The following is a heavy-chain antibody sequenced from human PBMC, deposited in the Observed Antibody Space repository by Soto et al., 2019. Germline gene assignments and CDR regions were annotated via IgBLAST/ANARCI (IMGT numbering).Heavy chain of an antibody. D-gene: IGHD2-2*01. J-gene: IGHJ5*02. V-gene: IGHV4-61*01. CDR2: IYYRGST. Sequence: SETLSLTCTVSGGSVSSGSYYWSWIRQPPGKGLEGIGYIYYRGSTNYNPSLKSRVTISVDTSKNQFSLKLSSVTAADTAVYYCAREGCSSTSCFRAWHNWLDPWGEGTLVTVSS. CDR1: GGSVSSGSYY. CDR3: AREGCSSTSCFRAWHNWLDP.